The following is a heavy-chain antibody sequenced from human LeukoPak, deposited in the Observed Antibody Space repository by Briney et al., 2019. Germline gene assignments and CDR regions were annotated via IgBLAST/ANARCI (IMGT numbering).Heavy chain of an antibody. D-gene: IGHD2-2*01. J-gene: IGHJ4*02. V-gene: IGHV3-7*01. CDR3: ARPRGCGSSRCNNFDY. CDR2: IKQDASET. CDR1: GFTFSNYW. Sequence: GGSLRLSCGASGFTFSNYWMTWVRQAPGKGLEWVANIKQDASETFYVDSVRGRFTISRDNGKNSLYLQMNRLRAEDTAVYYCARPRGCGSSRCNNFDYWGQGTLVTVSS.